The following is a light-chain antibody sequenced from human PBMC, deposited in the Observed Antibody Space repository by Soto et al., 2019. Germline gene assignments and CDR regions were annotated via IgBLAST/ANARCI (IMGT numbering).Light chain of an antibody. J-gene: IGKJ5*01. CDR1: QDIRND. Sequence: DIQMTQSPSSLPASVGDRVTITCRASQDIRNDFCWYQQTPGKGPKRLIYAASSLQSGVPSRFSGSGSGTEFTLTISSLQPEDFATYYCLQHNRYPLTFGQGTRLE. V-gene: IGKV1-17*01. CDR2: AAS. CDR3: LQHNRYPLT.